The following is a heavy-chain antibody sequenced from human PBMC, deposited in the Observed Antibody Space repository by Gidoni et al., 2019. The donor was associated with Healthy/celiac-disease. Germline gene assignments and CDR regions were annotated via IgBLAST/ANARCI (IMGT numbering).Heavy chain of an antibody. D-gene: IGHD1-7*01. CDR2: IRSKAYGGTT. Sequence: EVQLVESGGGLVQPGRSLRLSCTASGFTFGDYAMSWFRQAPGKGLEWVGFIRSKAYGGTTEYAASVKGRFTSSRDDSKSIAYLQMNSLKTEDTAVYYCTRATGTSYYYYYMDVWGKGTTVTVSS. J-gene: IGHJ6*03. CDR3: TRATGTSYYYYYMDV. CDR1: GFTFGDYA. V-gene: IGHV3-49*03.